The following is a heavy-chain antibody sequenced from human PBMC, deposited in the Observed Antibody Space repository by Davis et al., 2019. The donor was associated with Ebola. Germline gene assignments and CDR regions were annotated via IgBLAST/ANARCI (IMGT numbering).Heavy chain of an antibody. CDR2: INPSGGST. CDR1: GYTFTSYY. V-gene: IGHV1-46*01. CDR3: ARGGCTNGVCSPHYYYYGMDV. J-gene: IGHJ6*02. D-gene: IGHD2-8*01. Sequence: ASVMVSCKASGYTFTSYYMHWVRQAPGQGLEWMGIINPSGGSTSYAQKFQGRVTMTRDTSTSTVYMELSSLRSEDTAVYYCARGGCTNGVCSPHYYYYGMDVWGQGTMVTVSS.